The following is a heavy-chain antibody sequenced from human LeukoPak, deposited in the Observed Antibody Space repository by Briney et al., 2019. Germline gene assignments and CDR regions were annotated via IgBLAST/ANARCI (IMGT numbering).Heavy chain of an antibody. CDR2: INHSGST. CDR1: GGSISSSRDY. J-gene: IGHJ5*02. V-gene: IGHV4-39*07. CDR3: ASYYYGSGTGWFDP. Sequence: SETLSLTCIVSGGSISSSRDYWAWIRQPPGKGLEWIGEINHSGSTNYNPSLKSRVTISVDTSKNQFSLKLSSVTAADTAVYYCASYYYGSGTGWFDPWGQGTLVTVSS. D-gene: IGHD3-10*01.